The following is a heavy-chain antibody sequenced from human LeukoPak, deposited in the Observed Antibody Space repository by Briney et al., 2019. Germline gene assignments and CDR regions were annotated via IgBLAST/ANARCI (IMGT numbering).Heavy chain of an antibody. CDR3: AKDFGRGSYVFDY. CDR1: GITFSSYS. J-gene: IGHJ4*02. D-gene: IGHD1-26*01. Sequence: GGSLRLSCAASGITFSSYSMNWVRQAPGKGLEWVSYISSSGSTIHYADSVKGRFTISRDNSKNTLYLQMNSLRAEDTAVYYCAKDFGRGSYVFDYWGQGTLVTVSS. CDR2: ISSSGSTI. V-gene: IGHV3-48*01.